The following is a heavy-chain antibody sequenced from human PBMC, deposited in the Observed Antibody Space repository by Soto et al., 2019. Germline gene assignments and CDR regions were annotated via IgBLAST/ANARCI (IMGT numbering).Heavy chain of an antibody. CDR2: ISAYNGNT. J-gene: IGHJ3*02. CDR3: AREPPGFYGVVKAAFDI. V-gene: IGHV1-18*01. CDR1: GCTFTSYG. D-gene: IGHD3-3*01. Sequence: AALKVSCKASGCTFTSYGISCVRRTPGGGLEWMGWISAYNGNTNYAQKLQGRVTMTTDTSTSTAYMELRSLRSDDTAVYYCAREPPGFYGVVKAAFDIWGQGTMVTVSS.